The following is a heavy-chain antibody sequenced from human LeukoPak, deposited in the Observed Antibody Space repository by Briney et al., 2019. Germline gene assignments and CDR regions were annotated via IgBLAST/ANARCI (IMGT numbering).Heavy chain of an antibody. Sequence: TGGSLRLSCAASGFTFSSYAMSWVRQAPGKGLEWVSAISGSGGSTYYADSVKGRFTISRDNSKNTLYLQMNSLRAEDTAVYYCGKAIAVAGTYAFDIWGQGTMVTVSS. CDR3: GKAIAVAGTYAFDI. V-gene: IGHV3-23*01. CDR1: GFTFSSYA. CDR2: ISGSGGST. D-gene: IGHD6-19*01. J-gene: IGHJ3*02.